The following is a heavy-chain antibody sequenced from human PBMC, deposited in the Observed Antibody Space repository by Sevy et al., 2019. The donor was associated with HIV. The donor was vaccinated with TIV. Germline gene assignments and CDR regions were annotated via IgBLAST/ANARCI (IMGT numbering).Heavy chain of an antibody. Sequence: ASVKVSCMVSGYTLSELSMHWVRQAPGKGLEWMGSFDPEDDETIYAQKFQGRVTMTEDTSTDTAYMELNNLRSEDTAVYYCATTKDYYDSSGSLFDYWGQGTLVTVSS. J-gene: IGHJ4*02. V-gene: IGHV1-24*01. CDR3: ATTKDYYDSSGSLFDY. CDR2: FDPEDDET. D-gene: IGHD3-22*01. CDR1: GYTLSELS.